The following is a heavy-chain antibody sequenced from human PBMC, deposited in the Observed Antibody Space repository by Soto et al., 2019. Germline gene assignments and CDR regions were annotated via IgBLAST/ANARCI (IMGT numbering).Heavy chain of an antibody. D-gene: IGHD4-17*01. V-gene: IGHV4-30-4*01. Sequence: PSETLSLTCNVSGGPIKTGDYCWNWIRHPPGKGLEWIAYVFYSGATNYSPSLKSRAAISINTSNNQFPRSLRSVTAADSAVYSWARGISSYGHLLSWGQGXRFTVSS. CDR1: GGPIKTGDYC. CDR2: VFYSGAT. CDR3: ARGISSYGHLLS. J-gene: IGHJ5*01.